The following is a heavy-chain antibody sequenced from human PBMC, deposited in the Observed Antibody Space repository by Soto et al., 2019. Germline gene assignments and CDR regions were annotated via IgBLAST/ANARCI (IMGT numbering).Heavy chain of an antibody. V-gene: IGHV1-2*04. J-gene: IGHJ4*02. Sequence: GKSMCWARHSPGQGLEWMGWINPNSGGTNYAQKFQGWVTMTRDTSISTAYMELSRLRPDDTAVYYCARLSFLYDSTDYWGQGTLVTVSS. CDR3: ARLSFLYDSTDY. D-gene: IGHD3-22*01. CDR1: GKS. CDR2: INPNSGGT.